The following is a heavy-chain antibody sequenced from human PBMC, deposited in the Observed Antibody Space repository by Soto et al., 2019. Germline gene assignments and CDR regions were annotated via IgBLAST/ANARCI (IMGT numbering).Heavy chain of an antibody. J-gene: IGHJ5*02. CDR3: AGEPISGGSDNWFDP. V-gene: IGHV4-59*12. CDR1: GGSISSYY. D-gene: IGHD2-15*01. CDR2: IYYSGST. Sequence: SETLSLTCTVSGGSISSYYWSWIRQPPGKGLEWIGFIYYSGSTNYNPSLKSRVTISVDTSKNQFSLKLSSVTAADTAVYYCAGEPISGGSDNWFDPWGQGTLVTVSS.